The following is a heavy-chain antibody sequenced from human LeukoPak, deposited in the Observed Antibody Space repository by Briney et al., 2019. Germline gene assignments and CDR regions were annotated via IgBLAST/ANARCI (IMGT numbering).Heavy chain of an antibody. D-gene: IGHD6-13*01. Sequence: GGSLRLSCAASGFSFGSYWMSWVRQAPGKGLEWVANINQDGSEKYYVDSVKGRFTISRDNAKNSLYLQMNSLRAEDTAVYHCAREAYSSNALDYWGKGTTVTVSS. J-gene: IGHJ6*04. CDR1: GFSFGSYW. CDR3: AREAYSSNALDY. CDR2: INQDGSEK. V-gene: IGHV3-7*03.